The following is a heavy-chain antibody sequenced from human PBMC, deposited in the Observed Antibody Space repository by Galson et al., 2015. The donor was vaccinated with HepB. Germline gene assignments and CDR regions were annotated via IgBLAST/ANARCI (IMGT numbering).Heavy chain of an antibody. D-gene: IGHD3-3*01. CDR2: IYYSGST. CDR3: ARANPEITIFGVVANWFDP. V-gene: IGHV4-59*08. J-gene: IGHJ5*02. CDR1: GGSISSYY. Sequence: SETLSLTCTVSGGSISSYYWSWIRQPPGKGLEWIGYIYYSGSTNYNPSLKSRVTISVDTSKNQFSLKLSSVTAADTAVYYCARANPEITIFGVVANWFDPWGQGTLVTVSS.